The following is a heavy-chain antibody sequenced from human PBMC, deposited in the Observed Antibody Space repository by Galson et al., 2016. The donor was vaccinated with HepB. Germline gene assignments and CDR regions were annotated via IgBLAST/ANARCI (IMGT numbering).Heavy chain of an antibody. D-gene: IGHD1-26*01. CDR1: GGTFSSSV. J-gene: IGHJ5*02. Sequence: SVKVSCKASGGTFSSSVIIWVRQAPGQGLEWVGGIIPIFDAANNAQKFQGRVSITADKSTSTVYMELSGLRSEDTAVYYCGRVGGGSSEPWGQGALVTVSS. CDR3: GRVGGGSSEP. CDR2: IIPIFDAA. V-gene: IGHV1-69*06.